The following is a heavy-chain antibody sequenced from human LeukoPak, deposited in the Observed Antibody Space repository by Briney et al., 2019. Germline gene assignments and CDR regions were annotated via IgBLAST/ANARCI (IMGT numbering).Heavy chain of an antibody. Sequence: GGSLRLSCAASGFTFSSYSMNWVRQAPGKGLEWVSSISSSSSYIYYADSVKGRFTISRDNAKNSLYLQMNSLRAEDTAVYYCASIPASIAVAVIYWGQGTLVTVSS. CDR2: ISSSSSYI. CDR1: GFTFSSYS. J-gene: IGHJ4*02. D-gene: IGHD6-19*01. V-gene: IGHV3-21*01. CDR3: ASIPASIAVAVIY.